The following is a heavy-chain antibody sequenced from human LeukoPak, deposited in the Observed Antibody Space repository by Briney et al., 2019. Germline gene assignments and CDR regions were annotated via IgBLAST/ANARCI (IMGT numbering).Heavy chain of an antibody. CDR3: ARGLRGTTVTTAFDY. D-gene: IGHD4-17*01. J-gene: IGHJ4*02. CDR2: INHNGST. Sequence: MPSETLSLTCAVYGGSLSGYYWSWIRQPPGKGLEWIGEINHNGSTNYTPSLKSRVTISVDTSKNQFSLKLSSVTAADTAVYSCARGLRGTTVTTAFDYWGQGTLVTVSS. CDR1: GGSLSGYY. V-gene: IGHV4-34*01.